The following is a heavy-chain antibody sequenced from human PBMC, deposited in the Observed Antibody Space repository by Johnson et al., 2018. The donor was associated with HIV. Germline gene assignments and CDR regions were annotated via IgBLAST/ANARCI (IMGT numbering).Heavy chain of an antibody. Sequence: VESGGGLVQPGRSLRLSCAASGFSFDDYAMHWVRQPPGKGLEWVSGISWNSGSIGYADSVQGRFTISRDNAKNTLYLQMGSLRGEDMAVYYCARKKTAARGAFDIWGQGTMVTVSS. CDR1: GFSFDDYA. CDR2: ISWNSGSI. J-gene: IGHJ3*02. CDR3: ARKKTAARGAFDI. V-gene: IGHV3-9*03. D-gene: IGHD3-10*01.